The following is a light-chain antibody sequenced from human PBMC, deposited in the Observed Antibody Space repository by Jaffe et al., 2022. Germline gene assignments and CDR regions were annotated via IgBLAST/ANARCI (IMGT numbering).Light chain of an antibody. CDR2: EVS. Sequence: QSALTQPASVSGSPGQSITISCTGTSSDIGTYNYVSWYQQHPGKAPKLMIYEVSNRPSGVSNRFSGSKSGNTASLTISGLQAEDEADYYCSSYGTIGTYVAFGGGTKLTVL. J-gene: IGLJ2*01. V-gene: IGLV2-14*01. CDR1: SSDIGTYNY. CDR3: SSYGTIGTYVA.